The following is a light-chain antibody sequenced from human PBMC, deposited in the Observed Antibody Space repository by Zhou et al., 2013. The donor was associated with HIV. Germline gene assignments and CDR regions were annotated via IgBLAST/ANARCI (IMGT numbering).Light chain of an antibody. J-gene: IGKJ2*01. CDR3: QQYYTYPYT. V-gene: IGKV1-39*01. Sequence: DIQMTQSPSFLSASVGDRVTITCRASQSISSYLNWYQQKPGKAPKLLIYAASSLQSGVPSRFSGSGSGTDFTLTISCLQSEDFATYYCQQYYTYPYTFGPGDQAG. CDR1: QSISSY. CDR2: AAS.